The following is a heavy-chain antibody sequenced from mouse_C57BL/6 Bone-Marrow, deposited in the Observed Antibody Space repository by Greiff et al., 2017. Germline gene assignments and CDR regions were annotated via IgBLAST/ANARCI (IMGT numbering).Heavy chain of an antibody. CDR2: IDPEIGDT. V-gene: IGHV14-4*01. D-gene: IGHD2-3*01. Sequence: EVQLQQSGAELVRPGASVKLSCTASGFNIKDDYIHWVKQRPEPGLEWIGWIDPEIGDTEYASKFKGKATITSETSSHTAYRQLSSLTSEDTAVYYCSSFDGNYFDFWGQGTPLTVAS. CDR3: SSFDGNYFDF. CDR1: GFNIKDDY. J-gene: IGHJ2*01.